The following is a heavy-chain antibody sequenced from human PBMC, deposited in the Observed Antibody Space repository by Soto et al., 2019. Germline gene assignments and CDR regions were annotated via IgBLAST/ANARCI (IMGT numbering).Heavy chain of an antibody. CDR2: IDTSGHST. D-gene: IGHD6-13*01. CDR1: GFVFTNFW. Sequence: GESLKISCEASGFVFTNFWIHWVRHVPGKGLVWVARIDTSGHSTNYAESVKGRFTISRDNAKNTVSLQMNSLRVEDTGVYYCAKDSWYFDLWSQGSQVTVSS. J-gene: IGHJ4*02. V-gene: IGHV3-74*01. CDR3: AKDSWYFDL.